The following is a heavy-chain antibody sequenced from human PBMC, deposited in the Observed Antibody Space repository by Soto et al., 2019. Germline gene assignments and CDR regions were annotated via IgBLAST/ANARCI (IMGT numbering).Heavy chain of an antibody. CDR3: ARVLTAMVPNYYYYYGMDV. CDR2: IIPIFGTA. CDR1: GGTFSSYA. Sequence: QVQLVQSGAEVKKPGSSVKVSCKASGGTFSSYAISWVRQAPGQGLEWMGGIIPIFGTANYAQKFQGRVTITADESTSTAYRELSSLRSEDTAVYYCARVLTAMVPNYYYYYGMDVWGQGTTVTVSS. D-gene: IGHD5-18*01. J-gene: IGHJ6*02. V-gene: IGHV1-69*12.